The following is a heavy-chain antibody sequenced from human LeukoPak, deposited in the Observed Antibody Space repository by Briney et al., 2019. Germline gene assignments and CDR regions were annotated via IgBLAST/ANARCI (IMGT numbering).Heavy chain of an antibody. CDR3: ATPSKVVPAAMRY. Sequence: SETLSLTCTVSGGSISSYYWSWIRQPPGKGLEWIGYIYYSGSTNYNPSFKSRVTISVDTSKNQFSLKLSSVTAADTAVYYCATPSKVVPAAMRYWGQGTLVTVSS. CDR1: GGSISSYY. V-gene: IGHV4-59*01. D-gene: IGHD2-2*01. J-gene: IGHJ4*02. CDR2: IYYSGST.